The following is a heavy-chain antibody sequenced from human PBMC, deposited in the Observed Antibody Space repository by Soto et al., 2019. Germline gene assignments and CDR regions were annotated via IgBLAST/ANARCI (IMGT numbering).Heavy chain of an antibody. Sequence: QVQLQESGPGLVKPSQTLSLTCTVSGGSISSGGYYWSWIRQHPGKGLEWIGYIYYSGSTYYNPSIKSRVTISVDPSKNQFSMKLRSVTAADTAVYYCARVPWSCSSTSCWVSLVYFDYWGQGTLVTVSS. CDR1: GGSISSGGYY. J-gene: IGHJ4*02. V-gene: IGHV4-31*03. CDR2: IYYSGST. D-gene: IGHD2-2*01. CDR3: ARVPWSCSSTSCWVSLVYFDY.